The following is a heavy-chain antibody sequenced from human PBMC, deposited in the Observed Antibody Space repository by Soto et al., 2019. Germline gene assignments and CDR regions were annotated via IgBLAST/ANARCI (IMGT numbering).Heavy chain of an antibody. D-gene: IGHD1-1*01. J-gene: IGHJ6*02. CDR1: GYTFTNYY. Sequence: ASVKVSCKASGYTFTNYYMNWVRQAPGQGLEWMGRINPNSGGTNLAQKFQGRVTITRDTSITTAYMELTRLRSDDTAVYYCAIDVFTQLWSQDYYYGLDVWGQGTTVTVSS. CDR3: AIDVFTQLWSQDYYYGLDV. CDR2: INPNSGGT. V-gene: IGHV1-2*06.